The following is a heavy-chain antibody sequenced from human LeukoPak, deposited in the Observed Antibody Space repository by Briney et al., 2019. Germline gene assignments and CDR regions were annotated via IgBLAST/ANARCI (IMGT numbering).Heavy chain of an antibody. J-gene: IGHJ4*02. CDR1: GFTFSNKA. V-gene: IGHV3-23*01. D-gene: IGHD2-21*02. Sequence: PGGSLRLSCVASGFTFSNKAMSWVRQAPGVGLEWVTSTTQSVESSGYADSVKGRFTISRDNSKNTLFLQMDSLRVEDTAIYYCARESGGDWGYFDDWGQGTLVTVSS. CDR3: ARESGGDWGYFDD. CDR2: TTQSVESS.